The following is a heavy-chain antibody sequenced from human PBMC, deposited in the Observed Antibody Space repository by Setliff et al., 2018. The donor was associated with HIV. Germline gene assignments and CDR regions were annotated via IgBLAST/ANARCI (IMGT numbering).Heavy chain of an antibody. J-gene: IGHJ6*03. D-gene: IGHD4-17*01. CDR2: IKEDGNDK. V-gene: IGHV3-7*01. CDR1: GLTFSMYW. CDR3: AKERVAVTRDSYYYYMDV. Sequence: GGSLRLSCAASGLTFSMYWMSWVRQTPGKGLEWLANIKEDGNDKYYVDSMKGRLTISRDNAKSSLYLQMNNLRAEDTAVYYCAKERVAVTRDSYYYYMDVWGKGTTVTVSS.